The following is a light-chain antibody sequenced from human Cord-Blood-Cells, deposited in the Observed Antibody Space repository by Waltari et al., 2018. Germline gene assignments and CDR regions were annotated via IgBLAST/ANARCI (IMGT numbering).Light chain of an antibody. CDR3: QQYYSTPLT. V-gene: IGKV4-1*01. Sequence: DIVMTQFPDSLAVSLGERATINCKSSQSVLYISNNMNYLAWYQQKPGQPPKLLIYWAFTRESGVPDRFSGNGSGTDFNLTISNLQAEDVSVYYCQQYYSTPLTFGGGTKVEIK. J-gene: IGKJ4*01. CDR2: WAF. CDR1: QSVLYISNNMNY.